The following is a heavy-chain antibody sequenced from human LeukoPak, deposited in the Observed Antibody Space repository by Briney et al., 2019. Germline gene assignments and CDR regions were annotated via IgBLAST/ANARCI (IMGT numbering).Heavy chain of an antibody. V-gene: IGHV4-59*11. CDR3: AREVHLGDTDAFDY. Sequence: PSETVSVTCTVSGGSISRHYWSWIRQLAAKELAWVGYIYYIGSNNHNPSLKSRVTISVDTSKNQFSLKLSSVTAADTAVYYCAREVHLGDTDAFDYWGQGTLVTVSS. J-gene: IGHJ4*02. CDR2: IYYIGSN. CDR1: GGSISRHY. D-gene: IGHD3-16*01.